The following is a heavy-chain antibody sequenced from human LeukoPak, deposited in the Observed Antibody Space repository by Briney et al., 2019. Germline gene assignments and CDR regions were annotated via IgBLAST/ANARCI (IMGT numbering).Heavy chain of an antibody. J-gene: IGHJ4*02. CDR3: ARGTSGYSDY. V-gene: IGHV4-39*07. CDR2: IYYSGST. Sequence: PSETLSLTCTVSGGSISSSSYYWGWIRQPPGKGLEWIGSIYYSGSTYYNPSLKSRVTISVDTSKNQFSLKLSSVTAADTAVYYCARGTSGYSDYWGQGTLVTVSS. D-gene: IGHD3-22*01. CDR1: GGSISSSSYY.